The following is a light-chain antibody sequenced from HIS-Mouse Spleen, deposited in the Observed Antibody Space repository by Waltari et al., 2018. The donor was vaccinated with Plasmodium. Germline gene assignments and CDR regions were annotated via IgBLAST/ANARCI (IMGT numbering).Light chain of an antibody. CDR1: SSNIGSNT. CDR3: AAWDDSLNGHVV. CDR2: SNK. J-gene: IGLJ2*01. Sequence: QSVLTQPPSASGTPGQRVTISCSGSSSNIGSNTVNWYQQLPGTAPKLLIYSNKQRPPGVPARFSGSKSGTSASLAISGLQSEDEADYYCAAWDDSLNGHVVFGGGTKLTVL. V-gene: IGLV1-44*01.